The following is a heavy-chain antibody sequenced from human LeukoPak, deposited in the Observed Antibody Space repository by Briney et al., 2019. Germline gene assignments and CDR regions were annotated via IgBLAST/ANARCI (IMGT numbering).Heavy chain of an antibody. J-gene: IGHJ5*02. CDR3: ARRRDGYNSDWFGP. D-gene: IGHD5-24*01. V-gene: IGHV1-8*01. CDR2: MSPNSGNT. Sequence: ASVKVSCKASGYIFTSYDINWVRQATGQGLEWMGWMSPNSGNTGYAQKFQGRVTITRDTSITTAYMELSSLRSEDTAVYYCARRRDGYNSDWFGPWGQGTLVTVSS. CDR1: GYIFTSYD.